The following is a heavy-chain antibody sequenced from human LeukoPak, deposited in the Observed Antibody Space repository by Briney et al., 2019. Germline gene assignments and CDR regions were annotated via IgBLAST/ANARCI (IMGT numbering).Heavy chain of an antibody. J-gene: IGHJ3*02. CDR1: GGSISSGDYY. V-gene: IGHV4-30-4*08. D-gene: IGHD3-3*01. Sequence: SQTLPLTCTVSGGSISSGDYYWSWIRQPPGKGLEWIGYIYYSGSTYYNPSLKSRVTISVDTSKNQFSLKLSSVTAADTAVYYCARAPYYDFWSGTDAFDIWGQGTMVTVSS. CDR3: ARAPYYDFWSGTDAFDI. CDR2: IYYSGST.